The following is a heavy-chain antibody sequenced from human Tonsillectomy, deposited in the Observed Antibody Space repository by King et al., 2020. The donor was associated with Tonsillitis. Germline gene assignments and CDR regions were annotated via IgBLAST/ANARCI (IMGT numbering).Heavy chain of an antibody. CDR3: AXVVXTXMVYYFDY. CDR2: ISGSGGRT. V-gene: IGHV3-23*04. D-gene: IGHD5-18*01. Sequence: VQLVESGGGLVQPGGSLRLSCAASGFTFSSSAMTWVRQAPGKGLEWVSGISGSGGRTNYADSVKGRFTISRDNSKNTLYLQMNILGAEDTALYYCAXVVXTXMVYYFDYWGQGTLV. CDR1: GFTFSSSA. J-gene: IGHJ4*02.